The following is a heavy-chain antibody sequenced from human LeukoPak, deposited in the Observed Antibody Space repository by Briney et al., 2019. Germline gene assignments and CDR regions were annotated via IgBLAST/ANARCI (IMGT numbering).Heavy chain of an antibody. J-gene: IGHJ4*02. CDR1: GFALSSYA. CDR2: ISYDGSDK. D-gene: IGHD3-16*01. V-gene: IGHV3-30*04. Sequence: PGGSLRLSCAVSGFALSSYAMHWVRQAPGKGLEWVAIISYDGSDKYYADSVKGRFTISRDNSKNTLYMQMNSLRAEDTAVYYCPGGVNSRPLSDYWGQGTLVTVSS. CDR3: PGGVNSRPLSDY.